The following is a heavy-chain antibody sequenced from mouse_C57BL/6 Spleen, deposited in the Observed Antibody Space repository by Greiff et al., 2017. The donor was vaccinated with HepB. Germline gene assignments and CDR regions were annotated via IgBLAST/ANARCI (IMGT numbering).Heavy chain of an antibody. J-gene: IGHJ1*03. Sequence: QVQLKQPGAELVRPGSSVKLSCKASGYTFTSYWMHWVKQRPIQGLEWIGNIDPSDSETHYNQKFKDKATLTVDKSSSTAYMQLSSLTSEDSAVYYCARSYYGSDCYFDVWGTGTTVTVSS. CDR3: ARSYYGSDCYFDV. V-gene: IGHV1-52*01. CDR1: GYTFTSYW. D-gene: IGHD1-1*01. CDR2: IDPSDSET.